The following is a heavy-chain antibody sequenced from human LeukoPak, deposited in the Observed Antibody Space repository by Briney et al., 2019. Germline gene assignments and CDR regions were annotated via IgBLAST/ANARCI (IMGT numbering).Heavy chain of an antibody. CDR1: GGSISSYY. CDR2: IYYSGST. Sequence: SETLSLTCTVSGGSISSYYWSWIRQPPGKGLEWIGYIYYSGSTNYNPSLKSRVTISVDTSKNQFSLKLSSVTAADTAVYYCARLRCSSTSCYRVRSFDYWGQGTLVTVSS. J-gene: IGHJ4*02. CDR3: ARLRCSSTSCYRVRSFDY. V-gene: IGHV4-59*01. D-gene: IGHD2-2*02.